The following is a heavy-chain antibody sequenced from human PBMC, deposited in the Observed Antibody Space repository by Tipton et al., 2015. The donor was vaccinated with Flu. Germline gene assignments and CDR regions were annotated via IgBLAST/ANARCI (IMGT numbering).Heavy chain of an antibody. V-gene: IGHV4-59*01. CDR2: IYYSGST. CDR3: ARSVAVAAPGWFDP. J-gene: IGHJ5*02. D-gene: IGHD6-19*01. Sequence: TLSLTCTVSGGSISSYYWSWIRQPPGKGLEWIGYIYYSGSTNYNPSLKSRGTISVDTSKNQFSLKLSSVTAADTAVYYCARSVAVAAPGWFDPWGQGTLVTVSS. CDR1: GGSISSYY.